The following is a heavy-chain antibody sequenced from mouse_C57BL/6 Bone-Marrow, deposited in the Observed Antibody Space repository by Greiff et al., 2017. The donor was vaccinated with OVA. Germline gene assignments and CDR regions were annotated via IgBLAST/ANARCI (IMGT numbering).Heavy chain of an antibody. CDR1: GYTFTDYY. D-gene: IGHD3-2*02. V-gene: IGHV1-26*01. J-gene: IGHJ3*01. CDR3: ARSAAQATAWFAY. Sequence: VQLQQSGPELVKPGASVKISCKASGYTFTDYYMNWVKQSHGKSLEWIGDINPNNGGTSYNQKFKGKATLTVDKSSSTAYMELRSLTSEDSAVYYCARSAAQATAWFAYWGQGTLVTVSA. CDR2: INPNNGGT.